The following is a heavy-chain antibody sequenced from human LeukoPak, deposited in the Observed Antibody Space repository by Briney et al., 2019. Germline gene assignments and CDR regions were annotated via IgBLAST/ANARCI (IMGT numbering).Heavy chain of an antibody. CDR2: IYYSGST. D-gene: IGHD5-24*01. V-gene: IGHV4-59*02. CDR1: GGSVSSYY. CDR3: ARSRRDGYNLEFDY. J-gene: IGHJ4*02. Sequence: SETLSLTCTVSGGSVSSYYWSWIRQPPGKGLEWIGYIYYSGSTNYNPSLKSRVTMSVDTSKNQFSLKLSSVTAADTAVYYCARSRRDGYNLEFDYWGQGTLVTVSS.